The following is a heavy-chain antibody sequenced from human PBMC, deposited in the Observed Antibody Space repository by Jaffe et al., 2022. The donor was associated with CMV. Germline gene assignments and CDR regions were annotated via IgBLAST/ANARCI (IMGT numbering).Heavy chain of an antibody. J-gene: IGHJ3*02. V-gene: IGHV3-33*08. D-gene: IGHD2-15*01. CDR3: ARGGIVVVVAGSAGAFDI. Sequence: QVQLVESGGGVVQPGRSLRLSCAASGFTFSSYGMHWVRQAPGKGLEWVAVIWYDGSNKYYADSVKGRFTISRDNSKNTLYLQMNSLRAEDTAVYYCARGGIVVVVAGSAGAFDIWGQGTMVTVSS. CDR2: IWYDGSNK. CDR1: GFTFSSYG.